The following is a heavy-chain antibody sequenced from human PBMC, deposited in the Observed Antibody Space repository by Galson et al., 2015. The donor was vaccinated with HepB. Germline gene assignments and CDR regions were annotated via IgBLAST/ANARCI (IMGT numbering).Heavy chain of an antibody. J-gene: IGHJ3*01. D-gene: IGHD5-18*01. CDR2: IWYDGSNR. CDR1: GFTFSRYA. CDR3: ARRVDTAMGEPLHF. V-gene: IGHV3-33*08. Sequence: SLRLSCAASGFTFSRYAMRWVRQAPGKGLEWVAVIWYDGSNRYYADSVKGRFTISRDNSRNTLYLQMNSLRAEDTAVYYCARRVDTAMGEPLHFWGPGTMVTVSS.